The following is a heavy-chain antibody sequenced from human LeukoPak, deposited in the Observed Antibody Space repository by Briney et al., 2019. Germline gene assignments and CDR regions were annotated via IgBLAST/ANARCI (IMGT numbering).Heavy chain of an antibody. V-gene: IGHV1-2*02. J-gene: IGHJ5*02. CDR1: GYTFTDYY. Sequence: ASVKVSCKASGYTFTDYYMHWVRQAPEQGLEWMGWINPNSGGTNYAQKFQGRVTMTRDTSISTAYMELSRLRSDDTAVYYCARAPDSSVWFDPWGQGTLVTVSS. D-gene: IGHD3-22*01. CDR3: ARAPDSSVWFDP. CDR2: INPNSGGT.